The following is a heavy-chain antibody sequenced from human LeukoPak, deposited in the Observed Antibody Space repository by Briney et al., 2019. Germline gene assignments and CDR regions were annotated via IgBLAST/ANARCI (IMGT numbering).Heavy chain of an antibody. D-gene: IGHD2/OR15-2a*01. Sequence: PGKSLRLSCAASGFTFSSYGMHWVRQAPGKGLEWAAVISNDGNSKYYTDSVRGRFTISRDNSKNTLYLQMNSLRAEHTAVYYCARGENSKTYPVSGYWGQGTLVTVSS. CDR2: ISNDGNSK. J-gene: IGHJ4*02. V-gene: IGHV3-30*03. CDR1: GFTFSSYG. CDR3: ARGENSKTYPVSGY.